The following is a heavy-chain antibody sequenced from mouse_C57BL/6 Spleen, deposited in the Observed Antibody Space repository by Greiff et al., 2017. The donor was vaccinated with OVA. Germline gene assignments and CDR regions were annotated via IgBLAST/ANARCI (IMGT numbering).Heavy chain of an antibody. Sequence: SLEWVATISDGGSYTYYPDNVKGRFTISRDNAKNNLYLQMSHLKSEDTAMYYCARDTGSSYYAMDYWGQGTSVTVSS. CDR2: ISDGGSYT. V-gene: IGHV5-4*01. CDR3: ARDTGSSYYAMDY. D-gene: IGHD1-1*01. J-gene: IGHJ4*01.